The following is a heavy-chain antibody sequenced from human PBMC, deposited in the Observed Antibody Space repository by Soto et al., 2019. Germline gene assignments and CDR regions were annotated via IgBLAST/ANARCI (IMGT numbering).Heavy chain of an antibody. J-gene: IGHJ4*02. CDR2: MNPNSGNT. Sequence: QVQLVQSGAEVKKPGASVKVSCKASGYTFTSYDINWELLATGQGLEWMGWMNPNSGNTAYAQKFQGRVTMTRNTSISTAYMELSSLRSEDTAVYYCARLKQDYAVARGQGTLVIVSS. D-gene: IGHD3-16*01. CDR3: ARLKQDYAVA. CDR1: GYTFTSYD. V-gene: IGHV1-8*01.